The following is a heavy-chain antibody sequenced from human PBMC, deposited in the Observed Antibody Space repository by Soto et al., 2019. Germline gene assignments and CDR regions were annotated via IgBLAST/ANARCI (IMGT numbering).Heavy chain of an antibody. Sequence: VQLQESGPGLAKPSETLSLTCTVSGSSISSFYWSWIRQPPGKGLEWIGNVFYSGSTIYNPSLKSRVTISVDTSKNQFSLKLSSVTAADTAVYYCAKEFCDPNGCYGRWLDPWGQGTLVTVSS. CDR3: AKEFCDPNGCYGRWLDP. J-gene: IGHJ5*02. V-gene: IGHV4-59*01. D-gene: IGHD2-15*01. CDR1: GSSISSFY. CDR2: VFYSGST.